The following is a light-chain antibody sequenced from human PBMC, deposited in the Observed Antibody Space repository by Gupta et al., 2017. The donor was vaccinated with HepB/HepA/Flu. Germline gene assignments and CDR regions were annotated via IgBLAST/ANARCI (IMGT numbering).Light chain of an antibody. CDR3: CSYAGSYTFV. V-gene: IGLV2-11*01. CDR2: DVT. J-gene: IGLJ1*01. Sequence: QSALTQPRSVSGSPGQSVTISCTGTNSDVGGHNYVSWYQVHPGKAPKVIIYDVTKRPSGVPDRFSGSQSGNTASLTISGLQAEDELDYYCCSYAGSYTFVFGTGTKVTVL. CDR1: NSDVGGHNY.